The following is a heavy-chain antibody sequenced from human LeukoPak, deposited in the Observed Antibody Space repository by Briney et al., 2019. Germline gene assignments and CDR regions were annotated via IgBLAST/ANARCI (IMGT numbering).Heavy chain of an antibody. CDR1: GFDFSSYW. V-gene: IGHV3-74*01. Sequence: GGSLRLSCAASGFDFSSYWMHWVRQAPGKGLVWVSRINSDGSSTSYADSVKGRFTISRDNSKNTLYLQMNTLRAEDTAVYYCARGPKQMQLRYFDWLLNWGQGTLVTVSS. J-gene: IGHJ4*02. D-gene: IGHD3-9*01. CDR3: ARGPKQMQLRYFDWLLN. CDR2: INSDGSST.